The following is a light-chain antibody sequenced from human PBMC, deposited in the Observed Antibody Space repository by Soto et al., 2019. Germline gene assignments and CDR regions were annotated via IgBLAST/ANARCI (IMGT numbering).Light chain of an antibody. CDR2: EGS. CDR1: SSDVGSYNL. J-gene: IGLJ2*01. V-gene: IGLV2-23*01. Sequence: QSALTQPASVSGSPGQSITISCTGTSSDVGSYNLVSWYQQHPGKAPKLMIYEGSKRPSGVSNRFSGSKSGNTASLTISGLQAEDEADYYCCSYAGSSTLVVFGGGTKLDRP. CDR3: CSYAGSSTLVV.